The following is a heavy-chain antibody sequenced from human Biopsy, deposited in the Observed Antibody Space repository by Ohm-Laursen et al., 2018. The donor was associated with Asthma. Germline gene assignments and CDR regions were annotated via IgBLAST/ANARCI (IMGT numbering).Heavy chain of an antibody. D-gene: IGHD4-23*01. V-gene: IGHV3-30*03. CDR3: ARESGQDSGGTGAFDR. CDR2: ISSDGHNK. J-gene: IGHJ3*02. Sequence: SLRLSCAASGFVFSQSGMHWVRQAPGKGLEWVALISSDGHNKYYKDSVKSRFTISRDNSKLRLYLEINSLRVEDSAVYYCARESGQDSGGTGAFDRWGQGIMVAVSS. CDR1: GFVFSQSG.